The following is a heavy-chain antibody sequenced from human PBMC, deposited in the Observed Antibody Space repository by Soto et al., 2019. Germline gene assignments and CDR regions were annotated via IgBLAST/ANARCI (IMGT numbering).Heavy chain of an antibody. CDR3: ARDHYDDYVEPSAYYYYGMDV. J-gene: IGHJ6*02. CDR1: GGTFSSYA. V-gene: IGHV1-69*01. CDR2: IIPIFGTA. Sequence: QVQLVQSGAEVKKPGSSVKVSCKASGGTFSSYAISWVRQAPGQGLEWMGGIIPIFGTANYAQKFQGRVTITADEFTSTAYMELSSLRSEDTAVYYCARDHYDDYVEPSAYYYYGMDVWGQGTTVTVSS. D-gene: IGHD3-16*01.